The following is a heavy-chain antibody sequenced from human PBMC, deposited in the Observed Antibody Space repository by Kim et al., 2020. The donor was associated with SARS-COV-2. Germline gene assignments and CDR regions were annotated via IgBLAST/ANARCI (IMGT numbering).Heavy chain of an antibody. CDR1: GGSISTYY. D-gene: IGHD3-22*01. Sequence: SETLSLTCTVSGGSISTYYWSWVRQHPGKGLEWIGNIHYSGSTHYNSSLKSRVTLAIDTSKNQFSLKLSFVTAADTAVYYCARETFYYESSGYWDDAFD. CDR3: ARETFYYESSGYWDDAFD. CDR2: IHYSGST. V-gene: IGHV4-59*13. J-gene: IGHJ3*02.